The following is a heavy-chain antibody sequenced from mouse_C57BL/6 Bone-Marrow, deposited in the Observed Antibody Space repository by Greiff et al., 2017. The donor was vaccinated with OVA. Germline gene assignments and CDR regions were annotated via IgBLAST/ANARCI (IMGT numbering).Heavy chain of an antibody. CDR1: GFTFSDFY. CDR3: ARLDAMDY. J-gene: IGHJ4*01. CDR2: ISNGGGST. V-gene: IGHV5-12*01. Sequence: EVMLVESGGGLVQPGGSLKLSCAASGFTFSDFYMYWIRQTPETRLGWVEFISNGGGSTYYPDTVKGRFPISRDNAKNTLYLQMSRLKSEDTAMYYCARLDAMDYWGQGTSVTVSS.